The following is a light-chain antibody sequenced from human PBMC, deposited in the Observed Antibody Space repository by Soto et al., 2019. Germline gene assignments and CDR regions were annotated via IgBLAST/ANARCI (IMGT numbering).Light chain of an antibody. Sequence: EIVLTQSPGTLSLSPGERATLSCRASQSFTSTSLAWYQQNPVQAPRLLISGSSRRAAGIPDRFSGSESGTAFTLSIARLEYEDIAVYYCQQYDSSPLTLGQETRVQV. J-gene: IGKJ1*01. V-gene: IGKV3-20*01. CDR1: QSFTSTS. CDR2: GSS. CDR3: QQYDSSPLT.